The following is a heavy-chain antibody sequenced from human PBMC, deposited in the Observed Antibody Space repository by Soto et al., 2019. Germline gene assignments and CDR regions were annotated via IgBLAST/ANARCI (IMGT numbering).Heavy chain of an antibody. CDR1: GYTFTSYG. CDR3: ARESTLYSSGWCWFDP. CDR2: ISAYNGNT. D-gene: IGHD6-19*01. Sequence: ASVKVSCKASGYTFTSYGISWVRQAPGQGLEWMGWISAYNGNTNYAQKLQGRVTMTTDTSTSTAYMELRSLRSDDTAVYYCARESTLYSSGWCWFDPWGQGTLVTVSS. J-gene: IGHJ5*02. V-gene: IGHV1-18*01.